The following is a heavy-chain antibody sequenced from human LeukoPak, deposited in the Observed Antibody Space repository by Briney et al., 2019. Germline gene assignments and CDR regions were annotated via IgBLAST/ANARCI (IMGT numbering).Heavy chain of an antibody. CDR2: IYYSGST. CDR3: VRVKSGSISDS. J-gene: IGHJ4*02. Sequence: PSETLSLTCTVSGGSISSYYWSWIRQPPGKGLEYIGYIYYSGSTNYNPSLKSRLTISVDTSKNQFSLSLNSVTAADTAVYYCVRVKSGSISDSWGQGTLVTVSS. CDR1: GGSISSYY. D-gene: IGHD1-26*01. V-gene: IGHV4-59*12.